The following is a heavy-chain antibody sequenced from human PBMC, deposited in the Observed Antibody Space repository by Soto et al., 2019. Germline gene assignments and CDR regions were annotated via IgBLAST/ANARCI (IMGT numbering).Heavy chain of an antibody. CDR3: ARDRVVTATQFDS. CDR1: GGTFSSYT. D-gene: IGHD2-21*02. CDR2: IIPILGIA. V-gene: IGHV1-69*08. Sequence: QVQLVQSGAAVKKPGSSVKVSCKASGGTFSSYTISWVRQAPGQGLEWMGRIIPILGIANYAQKFQGRVTITADKSTSTAYMELSSLRSEYTAVYYCARDRVVTATQFDSWGQGTLVTFSS. J-gene: IGHJ4*02.